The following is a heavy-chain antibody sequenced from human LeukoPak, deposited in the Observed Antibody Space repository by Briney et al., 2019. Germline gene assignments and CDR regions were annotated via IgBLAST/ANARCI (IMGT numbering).Heavy chain of an antibody. D-gene: IGHD5/OR15-5a*01. V-gene: IGHV3-11*01. CDR2: ISSSDSTI. CDR3: AKLPHSIYEKYFQH. CDR1: GFTFSDYY. J-gene: IGHJ1*01. Sequence: GGSLRLSCAASGFTFSDYYMSWIRQAPGKGLEWVSYISSSDSTIYYTDSVKGRFTISRDNSKNTLYLQMNSLRAEDTAVYYCAKLPHSIYEKYFQHWGQGTLVTVSS.